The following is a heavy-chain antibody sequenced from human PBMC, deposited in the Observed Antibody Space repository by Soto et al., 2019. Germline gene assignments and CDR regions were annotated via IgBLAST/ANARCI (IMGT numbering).Heavy chain of an antibody. CDR3: ARGEWESDYYYGMDV. CDR1: GFTFSSYS. D-gene: IGHD1-26*01. Sequence: EVQLVESGGGLVQPGGSLRLSCAASGFTFSSYSMNWVRQAPGKGLEWVSYISSSSTIYYADSVKGRFTISRDNAKNSLYLQMNSLRDEDTAVYYCARGEWESDYYYGMDVWGQGTTVTVSS. J-gene: IGHJ6*02. V-gene: IGHV3-48*02. CDR2: ISSSSTI.